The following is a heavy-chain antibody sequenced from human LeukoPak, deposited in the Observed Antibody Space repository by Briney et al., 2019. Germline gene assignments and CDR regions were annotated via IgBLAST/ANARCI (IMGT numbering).Heavy chain of an antibody. Sequence: GGSLRLSCAASGLTFSSYSMNWVRQAPGKGLEWVSYISSSSTIYYADSVKGRFTISRDNAKNSLYLQMNSLRAEDTAVYYCARDSITIFGVVNPFDYWGQGTLVTVSS. CDR2: ISSSSTI. V-gene: IGHV3-48*01. D-gene: IGHD3-3*01. CDR1: GLTFSSYS. CDR3: ARDSITIFGVVNPFDY. J-gene: IGHJ4*02.